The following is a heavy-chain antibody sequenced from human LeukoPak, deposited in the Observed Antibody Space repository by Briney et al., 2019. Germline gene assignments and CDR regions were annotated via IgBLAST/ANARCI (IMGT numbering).Heavy chain of an antibody. CDR1: GFTFSSYS. CDR3: ASPHGYSSSWYWFDP. D-gene: IGHD6-13*01. CDR2: ISSSSSPI. J-gene: IGHJ5*02. V-gene: IGHV3-48*04. Sequence: PGGSLRLSCAASGFTFSSYSMNWVRQAPGKGLEWVSYISSSSSPIYYADSVKGRFTISRDNAKNSLYLQMNSLRAEDTAVYYCASPHGYSSSWYWFDPWGQGTLVTVSS.